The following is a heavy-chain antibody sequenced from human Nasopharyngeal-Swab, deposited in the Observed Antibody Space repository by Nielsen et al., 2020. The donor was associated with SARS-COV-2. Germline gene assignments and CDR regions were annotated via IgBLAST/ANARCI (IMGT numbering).Heavy chain of an antibody. CDR1: GFSLSTSGMC. D-gene: IGHD3-10*02. CDR2: IDREDDK. V-gene: IGHV2-70*01. CDR3: ARTLRSGSDYTPWFDP. J-gene: IGHJ5*02. Sequence: SGPTLVKPTQTLTLTCTFSGFSLSTSGMCVSWIRQPPGKALEWLALIDREDDKYYTTSLKTRLTISKDTSKNQVVLTMTNTDPVDTATYYCARTLRSGSDYTPWFDPWGQGALVTVSS.